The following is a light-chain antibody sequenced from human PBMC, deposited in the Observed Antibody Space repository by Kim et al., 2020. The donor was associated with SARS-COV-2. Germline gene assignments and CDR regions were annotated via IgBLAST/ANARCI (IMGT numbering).Light chain of an antibody. CDR3: QQYDNLPPLT. Sequence: DIQMTQSPSSVSASGGDRVTITCQASQDISKYLNWYQQKPGKAPELLIYDSSTLETGVPSRFRGNGSGTHYTFTITSLQPEDIATYYCQQYDNLPPLTFGGGTKVEI. CDR1: QDISKY. CDR2: DSS. V-gene: IGKV1-33*01. J-gene: IGKJ4*01.